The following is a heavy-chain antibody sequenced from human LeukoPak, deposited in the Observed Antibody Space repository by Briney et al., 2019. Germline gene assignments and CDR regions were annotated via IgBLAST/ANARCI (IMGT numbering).Heavy chain of an antibody. D-gene: IGHD3-22*01. CDR1: GFTFSGFS. J-gene: IGHJ4*02. CDR3: ARAAIYYRYFDY. CDR2: IKQDGSER. Sequence: GGSLRLSCAASGFTFSGFSMSWVRQSPTKGLEWVANIKQDGSERYYVDSVKGRFTISRDNAKNSLSLQMNNLRVEDTAVYYCARAAIYYRYFDYWGQGTLVTVSS. V-gene: IGHV3-7*01.